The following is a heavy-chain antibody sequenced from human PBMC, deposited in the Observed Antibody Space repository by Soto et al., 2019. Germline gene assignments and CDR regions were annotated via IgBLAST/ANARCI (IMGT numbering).Heavy chain of an antibody. D-gene: IGHD4-17*01. CDR3: ARDGGYYGDTEFDY. Sequence: GASVKVSCKASGYTFTSYAMHWVRQAPGQRLEWMGWINAGNGNTKYSQKFQGRVTITRDTSASTAYMELSSLRSEDTAVYYCARDGGYYGDTEFDYWGQGTLVTVSS. J-gene: IGHJ4*02. V-gene: IGHV1-3*01. CDR2: INAGNGNT. CDR1: GYTFTSYA.